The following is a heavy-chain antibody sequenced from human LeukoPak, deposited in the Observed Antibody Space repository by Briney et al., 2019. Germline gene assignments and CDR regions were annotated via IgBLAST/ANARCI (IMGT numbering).Heavy chain of an antibody. V-gene: IGHV4-61*01. Sequence: SETLSLTCTVSGGSVSSGSYYWSWIRQPPGKGPEWIGYIYYSGSTNYNPSLKSRVTISVDTSKNQFSLKLSSVTAADTAVYYCARAGYDFWSGGGDYWGQGTLVTVSS. J-gene: IGHJ4*02. D-gene: IGHD3-3*01. CDR3: ARAGYDFWSGGGDY. CDR2: IYYSGST. CDR1: GGSVSSGSYY.